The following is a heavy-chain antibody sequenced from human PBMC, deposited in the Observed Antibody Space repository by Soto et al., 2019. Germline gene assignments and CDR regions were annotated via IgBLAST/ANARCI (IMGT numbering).Heavy chain of an antibody. D-gene: IGHD3-10*01. Sequence: SETLSLTCIVAGDAVSRGSYHWRWIRPPPGKGLGWIGFKPYSGRPGHTACLKSRVVISIDRSNNQFSLKLSSVTAPDTALYFCAKVGWGGESWGQGTLVTVSS. CDR2: KPYSGRP. J-gene: IGHJ5*02. CDR3: AKVGWGGES. V-gene: IGHV4-61*01. CDR1: GDAVSRGSYH.